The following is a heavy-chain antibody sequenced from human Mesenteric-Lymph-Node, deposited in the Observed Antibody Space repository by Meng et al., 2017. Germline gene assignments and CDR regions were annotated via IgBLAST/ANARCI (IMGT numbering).Heavy chain of an antibody. D-gene: IGHD6-13*01. Sequence: SETLSLTCTVSGGSISSYYWSWIRQPPGKGLEWIGYIYYSGSTNYNPSLKSRVTISVDTSKDQFSLKLSSVNAADTAVYYRAREVPIAAACYSYDGMDVWGQGTTVTVSS. CDR1: GGSISSYY. CDR3: AREVPIAAACYSYDGMDV. CDR2: IYYSGST. J-gene: IGHJ6*02. V-gene: IGHV4-59*01.